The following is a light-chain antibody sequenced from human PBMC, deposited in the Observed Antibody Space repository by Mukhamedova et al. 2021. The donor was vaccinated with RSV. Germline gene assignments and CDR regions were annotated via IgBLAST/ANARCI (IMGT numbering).Light chain of an antibody. J-gene: IGKJ3*01. V-gene: IGKV1-13*02. Sequence: WYQRRVHGKPPKLLIYDVSNLDRGVPSRFSGSGSGTEFTLTISSLQPEDFAFYYCQHFSSYLLSFGPGTKVDV. CDR3: QHFSSYLLS. CDR2: DVS.